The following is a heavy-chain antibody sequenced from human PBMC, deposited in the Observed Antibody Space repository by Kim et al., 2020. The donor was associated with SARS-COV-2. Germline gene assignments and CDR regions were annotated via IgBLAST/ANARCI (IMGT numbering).Heavy chain of an antibody. CDR1: GFTFSSYS. CDR2: ISSSSSYI. D-gene: IGHD5-12*01. CDR3: ARALRGYSGYDYYYYYGMDV. J-gene: IGHJ6*02. V-gene: IGHV3-21*01. Sequence: GGSLRLSCAASGFTFSSYSMNWVRQAPGKGLEWVSSISSSSSYIYYADSVKGRFTISRDNAKNSLYLQMNSLRAEDTAVYYCARALRGYSGYDYYYYYGMDVWGQGTTVTVSS.